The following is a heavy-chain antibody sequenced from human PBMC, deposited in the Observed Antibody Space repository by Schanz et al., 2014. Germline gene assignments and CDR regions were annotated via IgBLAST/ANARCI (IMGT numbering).Heavy chain of an antibody. D-gene: IGHD3-16*01. V-gene: IGHV3-30*04. CDR3: TRDRGALINHNDALDL. CDR2: TSPDGTKT. J-gene: IGHJ3*01. Sequence: QVQLVESGGGVVQPGTSLRLSCAASGFTFRGHAMHWVRPSPCPGLEKVAVTSPDGTKTYYAASVRGRFTISRDNSKNTVYLQMNSLRSEDTAVYYCTRDRGALINHNDALDLWGQGTMVSVSS. CDR1: GFTFRGHA.